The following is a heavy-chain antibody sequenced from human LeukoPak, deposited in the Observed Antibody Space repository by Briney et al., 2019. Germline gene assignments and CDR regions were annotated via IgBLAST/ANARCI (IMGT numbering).Heavy chain of an antibody. D-gene: IGHD3-10*01. J-gene: IGHJ3*01. V-gene: IGHV3-30*14. CDR3: VRAQISALSSGDVLDV. CDR2: IADDGTNY. Sequence: RAGGSLRLSCEGSGFPFRDYPIHWVRRTPGRGLEGVAVIADDGTNYYDADSVKGRFIISRDNRKNTMYLHMDRLGPDDTGVYYCVRAQISALSSGDVLDVWGQGTVVAVSS. CDR1: GFPFRDYP.